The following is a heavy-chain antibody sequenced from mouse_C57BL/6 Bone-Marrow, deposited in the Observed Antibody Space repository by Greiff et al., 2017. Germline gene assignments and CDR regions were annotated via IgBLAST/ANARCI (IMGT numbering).Heavy chain of an antibody. V-gene: IGHV5-4*01. CDR1: GFTFSSYA. CDR3: ARGIYYDYDGAWFAY. J-gene: IGHJ3*01. Sequence: EVQVVESGGGLVKPGGSLKLSCAASGFTFSSYAMSWVRQTPEKRLEWVATISAGGSYTYYPDNVKGRFTISRDKAKNNLYLQMSHLKSEDTAMYYCARGIYYDYDGAWFAYWGQGTLVTVSA. D-gene: IGHD2-4*01. CDR2: ISAGGSYT.